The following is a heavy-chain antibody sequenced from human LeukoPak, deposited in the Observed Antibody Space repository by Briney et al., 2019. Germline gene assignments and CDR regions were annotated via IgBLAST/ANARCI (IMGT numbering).Heavy chain of an antibody. J-gene: IGHJ4*02. Sequence: SETLSLTCTVSGGSISSYYWSWIRQPAGKGLEWIGRIYTSGSTNYNPSLKSRVTMSVDTSKNQFSLKLSSVTAEDTAVYYCARVQTYYYDSSGLYSYWGQGTLVTVSS. CDR1: GGSISSYY. D-gene: IGHD3-22*01. CDR3: ARVQTYYYDSSGLYSY. CDR2: IYTSGST. V-gene: IGHV4-4*07.